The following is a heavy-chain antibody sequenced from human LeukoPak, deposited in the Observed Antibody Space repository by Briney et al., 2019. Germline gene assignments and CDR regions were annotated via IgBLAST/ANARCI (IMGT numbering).Heavy chain of an antibody. D-gene: IGHD2-15*01. CDR3: ATEPGIGYAFDI. CDR1: GITFSNYW. CDR2: INPDGSEK. J-gene: IGHJ3*02. V-gene: IGHV3-7*01. Sequence: GGPLRLCCAASGITFSNYWMSWVRQAPGKGLEWVANINPDGSEKNYAHSVKGRFTISRDNAKNSLSLQMNSLRAEDTAVYYCATEPGIGYAFDIWGQGRMVTVSS.